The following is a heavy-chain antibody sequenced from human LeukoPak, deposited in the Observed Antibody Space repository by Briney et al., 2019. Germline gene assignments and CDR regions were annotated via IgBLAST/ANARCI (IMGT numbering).Heavy chain of an antibody. CDR2: APHDRSSP. V-gene: IGHV3-30*03. J-gene: IGHJ4*02. CDR1: GFRFNSHH. Sequence: GGPLRLSCAVSGFRFNSHHMHWVRQAPNKGLEWVAVAPHDRSSPSHAASVNGRFTISRDNSKDTLFLHMDSLRVDDTAIYYCARQSLGASGLDHWGQGVLVTVSS. CDR3: ARQSLGASGLDH. D-gene: IGHD1-26*01.